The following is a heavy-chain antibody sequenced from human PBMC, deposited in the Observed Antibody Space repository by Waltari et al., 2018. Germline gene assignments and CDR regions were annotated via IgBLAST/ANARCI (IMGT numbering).Heavy chain of an antibody. CDR1: GGSITTNYN. Sequence: QLQLQESGPGLVRPSETLSLTCTVSGGSITTNYNWAWVRQPPGKGLAWMGNMQYRGSTFYNPSLMSRVPISLDTSKNQFSLTLTSVDAADTAVYFCGRIAFGDDGGYFQYWGQGTLVTVSS. V-gene: IGHV4-39*01. CDR3: GRIAFGDDGGYFQY. CDR2: MQYRGST. D-gene: IGHD4-17*01. J-gene: IGHJ1*01.